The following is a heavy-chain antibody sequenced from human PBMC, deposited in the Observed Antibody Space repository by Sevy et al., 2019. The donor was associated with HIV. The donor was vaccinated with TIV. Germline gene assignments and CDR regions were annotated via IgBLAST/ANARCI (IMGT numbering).Heavy chain of an antibody. CDR3: ARRPTGSSSGGPYDY. Sequence: ASVKVSCKASGYTFTGYYMHWVRQPPGQGLEWMGWINPNSGGTNYAQKFQGRVTMTRETSISTAYMELSRLRTDDTAVYYGARRPTGSSSGGPYDYWGQGTLVTVSS. J-gene: IGHJ4*02. CDR2: INPNSGGT. V-gene: IGHV1-2*02. D-gene: IGHD6-13*01. CDR1: GYTFTGYY.